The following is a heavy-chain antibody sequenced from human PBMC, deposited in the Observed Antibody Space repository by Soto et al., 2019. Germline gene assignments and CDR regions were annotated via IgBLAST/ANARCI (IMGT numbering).Heavy chain of an antibody. V-gene: IGHV5-51*01. CDR1: GYSFTTSW. J-gene: IGHJ4*02. D-gene: IGHD4-17*01. Sequence: PGESLKISCKGSGYSFTTSWIGWVRQMPGKGLEWMGSIYPGDSDTRYSQSSLGQVTISVDKSMSAAYLQWSSLKASDTAIYYCARRAQTTEYFDFWGQGTLVTVSS. CDR3: ARRAQTTEYFDF. CDR2: IYPGDSDT.